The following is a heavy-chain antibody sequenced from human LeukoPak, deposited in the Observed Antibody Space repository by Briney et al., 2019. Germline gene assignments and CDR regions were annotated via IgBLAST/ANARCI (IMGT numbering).Heavy chain of an antibody. CDR2: IDGSSRAI. Sequence: PGGSLRLSCAASGFTFSSHRMHWVRQAPGKGLEWVSYIDGSSRAIYYADSVKGRFTVSRDNAKNSLFLQMNSLRDEDTAVYFCTRKMALWGQGTLVTVSS. J-gene: IGHJ4*02. D-gene: IGHD5-24*01. CDR3: TRKMAL. V-gene: IGHV3-48*02. CDR1: GFTFSSHR.